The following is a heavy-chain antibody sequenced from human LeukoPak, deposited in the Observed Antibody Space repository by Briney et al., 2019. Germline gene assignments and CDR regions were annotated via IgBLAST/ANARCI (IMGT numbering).Heavy chain of an antibody. V-gene: IGHV3-9*01. Sequence: PGGSLRLSCAASGFTFDDYAMHWVRQAPGKGLEWVSGITWNSDTIDYADSVKGRFTISRDNAKNSLYLQMNSLIAEDTALYYCAKDTTYYYDSSGYDGFDIWGQGTMVTVSS. CDR1: GFTFDDYA. CDR3: AKDTTYYYDSSGYDGFDI. CDR2: ITWNSDTI. D-gene: IGHD3-22*01. J-gene: IGHJ3*02.